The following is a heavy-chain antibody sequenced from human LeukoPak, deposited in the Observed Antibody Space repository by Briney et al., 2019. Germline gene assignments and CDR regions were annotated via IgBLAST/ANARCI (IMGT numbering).Heavy chain of an antibody. CDR2: NSAYNGNT. CDR1: GYTFTSYG. V-gene: IGHV1-18*01. D-gene: IGHD6-13*01. J-gene: IGHJ4*02. CDR3: AIPRSSSWYPPFYYFDY. Sequence: GASVKVFCKASGYTFTSYGIRWVRHAPGQGREGMGWNSAYNGNTNYAQKIQGRVTMTTDTSTSTAYMELRSLRSDDTAVYYCAIPRSSSWYPPFYYFDYWSQGTLVTVSS.